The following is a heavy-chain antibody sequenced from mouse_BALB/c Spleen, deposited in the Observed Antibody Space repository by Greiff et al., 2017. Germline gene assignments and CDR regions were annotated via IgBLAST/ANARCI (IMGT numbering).Heavy chain of an antibody. CDR3: ARGDGSSFDY. CDR1: GYNFTSYW. J-gene: IGHJ2*01. D-gene: IGHD1-1*01. Sequence: VQLQQPGAELVKPGTSVKLSCKASGYNFTSYWINWVKLRPGQGLEWIGDIYPGSGSTNYNEKFKSKATLTVDTSSSTAYMQLSSLASEDSALYYCARGDGSSFDYWGQGTTLTVSS. CDR2: IYPGSGST. V-gene: IGHV1-55*01.